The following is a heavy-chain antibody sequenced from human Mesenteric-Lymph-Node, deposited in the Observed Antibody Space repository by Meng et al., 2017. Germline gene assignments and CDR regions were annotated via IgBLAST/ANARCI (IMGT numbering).Heavy chain of an antibody. CDR3: ARVVSAYCGGDCQLKYYYYGMDV. CDR1: GYTFTSYA. V-gene: IGHV1-46*01. D-gene: IGHD2-21*02. CDR2: INPSGGST. J-gene: IGHJ6*02. Sequence: ASVKVSCKASGYTFTSYAMNWVRQAPGQGLEWMGIINPSGGSTSYAQKFQGRVTMTRDTSTSTVYMELSSLRSEDTAVYYCARVVSAYCGGDCQLKYYYYGMDVWGQGTTVTVSS.